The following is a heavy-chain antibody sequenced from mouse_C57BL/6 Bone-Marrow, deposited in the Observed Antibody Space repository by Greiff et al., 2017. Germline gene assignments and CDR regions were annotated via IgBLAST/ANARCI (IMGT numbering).Heavy chain of an antibody. J-gene: IGHJ3*01. V-gene: IGHV2-6*01. CDR1: GFSLTSYG. D-gene: IGHD1-1*01. CDR3: ATSNYYGSSLFAY. CDR2: IWGVGST. Sequence: QVQLKESGPGLVAPSQSLSITCTVSGFSLTSYGVDWVRQSPGKGLEWLGVIWGVGSTNYNSALKSSLSISKDNSKSQVFIKMNSLQTNDTAMYYGATSNYYGSSLFAYWGQGTLVTVSA.